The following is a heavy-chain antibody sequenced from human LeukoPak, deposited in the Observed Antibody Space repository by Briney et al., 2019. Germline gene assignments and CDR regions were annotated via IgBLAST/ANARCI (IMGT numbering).Heavy chain of an antibody. CDR1: GFTFSSYS. Sequence: GGSLRLSCAASGFTFSSYSMNWVRQAPGKGLEWVSSISSSSSYIYYADSVKGRFTISRDNAKNSLYLQMNSLRAEDTAVYYCARDISIVVVPAAYDAFDIWGQGTMVTVSS. CDR3: ARDISIVVVPAAYDAFDI. D-gene: IGHD2-2*01. V-gene: IGHV3-21*01. J-gene: IGHJ3*02. CDR2: ISSSSSYI.